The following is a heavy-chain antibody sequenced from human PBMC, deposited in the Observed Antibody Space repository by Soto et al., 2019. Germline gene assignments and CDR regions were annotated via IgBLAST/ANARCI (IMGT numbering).Heavy chain of an antibody. CDR3: AKTGIEPRARLAVPDY. D-gene: IGHD6-6*01. J-gene: IGHJ4*02. CDR1: GFTFSSYG. CDR2: ISYDGSNK. V-gene: IGHV3-30*18. Sequence: QVQLVEYGGGVVQPGRSLRLSCAASGFTFSSYGMHWVRQAPGKGLEWVSVISYDGSNKYYADSVKGRFTISRDNSKNELNLQMNSLIAEDTAVYYCAKTGIEPRARLAVPDYWVQGTLVTVSS.